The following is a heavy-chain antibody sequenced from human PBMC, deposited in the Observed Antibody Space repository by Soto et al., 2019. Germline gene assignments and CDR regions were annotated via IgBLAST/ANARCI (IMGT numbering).Heavy chain of an antibody. V-gene: IGHV1-3*01. CDR1: GYSFTSYT. Sequence: QVQLVQSGAEVKRPGASVTVSCKASGYSFTSYTMHWLRQAPGQSLEWMGWINPANGDTRYSPKFQGRVTFTRDTSAITLDMDLNNLGSEDTAVYYCARGPASGAFDMWGQGTMVTVSS. D-gene: IGHD3-10*01. CDR3: ARGPASGAFDM. CDR2: INPANGDT. J-gene: IGHJ3*02.